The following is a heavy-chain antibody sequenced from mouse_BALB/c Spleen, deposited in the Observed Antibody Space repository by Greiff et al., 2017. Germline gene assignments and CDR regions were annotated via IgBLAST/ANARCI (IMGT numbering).Heavy chain of an antibody. J-gene: IGHJ4*01. CDR1: GFSLTSYG. CDR2: IWAGGST. D-gene: IGHD3-1*01. V-gene: IGHV2-9*02. CDR3: ARDRQLGLREAMDY. Sequence: VQLVESGPGLVAPSQSLSITCTVSGFSLTSYGVHWVRQPPGKGLEWLGVIWAGGSTNYNSALMSRLSISKDNSKSQVFLKMNSLQTDDTAMYYCARDRQLGLREAMDYWGQGTSVTVSS.